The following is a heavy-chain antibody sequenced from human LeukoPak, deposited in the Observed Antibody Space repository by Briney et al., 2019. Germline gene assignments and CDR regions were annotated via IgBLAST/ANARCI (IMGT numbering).Heavy chain of an antibody. V-gene: IGHV3-9*01. Sequence: PGGSLRLSCAASGFTFDDYAMHWVRQAPGKGLEWVSGISWNSGSIGYADSVKGRFTISRDNAKNSLYLQMNSLRAEDTAVYYCARDYSNDYWGQGTLVTVSS. J-gene: IGHJ4*02. CDR3: ARDYSNDY. D-gene: IGHD2-15*01. CDR1: GFTFDDYA. CDR2: ISWNSGSI.